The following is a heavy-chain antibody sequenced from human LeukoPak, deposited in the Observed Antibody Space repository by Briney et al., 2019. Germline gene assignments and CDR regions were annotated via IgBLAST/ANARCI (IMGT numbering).Heavy chain of an antibody. D-gene: IGHD3-3*01. Sequence: SETLSLTCAVYGGSFSDYYWSWIRQPPGKGLEWIGEINHSGSTNYNPSLKSRVTISVDTSKNQFSLKLSSVTAADTAVYYCARGRVTIFGVVIRFYYMDVWGKGTTVTVSS. J-gene: IGHJ6*03. CDR3: ARGRVTIFGVVIRFYYMDV. CDR2: INHSGST. V-gene: IGHV4-34*01. CDR1: GGSFSDYY.